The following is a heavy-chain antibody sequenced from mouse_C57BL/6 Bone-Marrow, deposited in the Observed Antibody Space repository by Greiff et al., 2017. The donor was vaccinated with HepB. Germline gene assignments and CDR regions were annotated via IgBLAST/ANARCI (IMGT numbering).Heavy chain of an antibody. Sequence: VQLQQPGAELVMPGASVKLSCKASGYTFTSYWMHWVKQRPGQGLEWIGEIDPAGSYTNYNQKFEVKATLTVDKSSSTAYMQLSSLTSEDSAVYYCARGYYGSPYAMDYWGQGTSVTVSS. D-gene: IGHD1-1*01. CDR2: IDPAGSYT. CDR3: ARGYYGSPYAMDY. CDR1: GYTFTSYW. J-gene: IGHJ4*01. V-gene: IGHV1-69*01.